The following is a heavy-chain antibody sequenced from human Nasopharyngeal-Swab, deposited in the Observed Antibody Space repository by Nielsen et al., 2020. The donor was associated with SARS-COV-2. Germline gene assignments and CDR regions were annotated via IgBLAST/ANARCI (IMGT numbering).Heavy chain of an antibody. CDR1: GFSLSTSGVG. CDR3: AHRHHVAVAGWGHNFFDY. J-gene: IGHJ4*02. Sequence: SGPTLVKPTQTLTLTCTFSGFSLSTSGVGVGWIRQPPGKALEWLALIYWNDDKRYSPSLKSRLTITKDTSKNQVVLTMTNMDPVDTATYYCAHRHHVAVAGWGHNFFDYWGQGTLVTVSS. V-gene: IGHV2-5*01. D-gene: IGHD6-19*01. CDR2: IYWNDDK.